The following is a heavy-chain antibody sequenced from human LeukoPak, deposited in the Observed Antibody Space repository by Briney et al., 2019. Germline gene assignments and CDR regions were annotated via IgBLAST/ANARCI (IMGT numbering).Heavy chain of an antibody. D-gene: IGHD2-15*01. CDR2: INPNSGGT. Sequence: ASVKVSCKASGYTFTGYYMHWVRQAPGQGLEWMGWINPNSGGTNYAQKFQGWVTMTRDTSISTAYMELRSLRSDDTAVYYCARDDCSGDSCYPDYWGQGTLVTVSS. J-gene: IGHJ4*02. CDR3: ARDDCSGDSCYPDY. V-gene: IGHV1-2*04. CDR1: GYTFTGYY.